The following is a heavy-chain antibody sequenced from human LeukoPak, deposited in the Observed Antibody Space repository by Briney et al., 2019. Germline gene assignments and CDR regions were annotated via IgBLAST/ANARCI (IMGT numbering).Heavy chain of an antibody. Sequence: GGSLQISCKGSGYSFTSYWIGWVRQMPGKGLEWMGIIYPGDSDTRYSPSFQGQVTISADKSISTAYLQWSSLKASDTAMYYCARHSGGTPGYYYGMDVWGQGTTVTVSS. CDR1: GYSFTSYW. D-gene: IGHD2-15*01. CDR3: ARHSGGTPGYYYGMDV. V-gene: IGHV5-51*01. J-gene: IGHJ6*02. CDR2: IYPGDSDT.